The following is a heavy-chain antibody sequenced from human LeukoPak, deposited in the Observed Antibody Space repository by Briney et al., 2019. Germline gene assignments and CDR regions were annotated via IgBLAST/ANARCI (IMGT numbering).Heavy chain of an antibody. J-gene: IGHJ4*02. V-gene: IGHV1-18*01. CDR1: GYTFTSYG. D-gene: IGHD3-10*01. CDR3: AREGHSYYYGSGSYYYYFDY. Sequence: ASVKVSCKASGYTFTSYGISWVRQAPGQGLEWMGWISAYNGNTNYAQKLQGRVTMTTDTSTSTAYMEPRSLRSDDTAVYYCAREGHSYYYGSGSYYYYFDYWGQGTLVTVSS. CDR2: ISAYNGNT.